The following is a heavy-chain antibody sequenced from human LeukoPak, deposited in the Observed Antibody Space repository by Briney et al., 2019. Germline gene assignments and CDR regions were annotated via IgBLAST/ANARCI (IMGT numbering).Heavy chain of an antibody. V-gene: IGHV4-39*01. J-gene: IGHJ6*02. Sequence: SETLSLTCTVSGGSISSSDFYWGWIRQPPGKGLEWIGSIYYSGSTYYNPSLKSRVTISVDTSKNQFSLKLSSVTAADTAVYYCARILYYYHGMDVWGQGTTVTVSS. CDR2: IYYSGST. CDR1: GGSISSSDFY. CDR3: ARILYYYHGMDV.